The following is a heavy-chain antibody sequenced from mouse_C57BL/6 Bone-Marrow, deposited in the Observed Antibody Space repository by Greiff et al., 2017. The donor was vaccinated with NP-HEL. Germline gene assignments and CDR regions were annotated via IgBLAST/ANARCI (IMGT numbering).Heavy chain of an antibody. V-gene: IGHV5-4*01. CDR3: ARDLGPSWFAY. D-gene: IGHD4-1*01. CDR2: ISDGGSYT. Sequence: EVNVVESGGGLVKPGGSLKLSCAASGFTFSSYAMSWVRQTPEKRLEWVATISDGGSYTYYPDNVKGRFTISRDNAKNNLYLQMSHLKSEDTAMYYCARDLGPSWFAYWGQGTLVTVSA. CDR1: GFTFSSYA. J-gene: IGHJ3*01.